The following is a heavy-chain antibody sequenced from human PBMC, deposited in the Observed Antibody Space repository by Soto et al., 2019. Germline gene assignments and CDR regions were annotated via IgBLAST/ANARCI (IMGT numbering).Heavy chain of an antibody. CDR3: AIFLEQQLAYNWFDL. Sequence: SQTLSLTCAISGDSVSSNSAAWTWIRQSPSRGLEFLGRTYYRSKWFNDYAISVKSRITINRDTSKNQFSLQLNSVTPEDTAVYYCAIFLEQQLAYNWFDLWGQGTLVTVSS. J-gene: IGHJ5*02. CDR1: GDSVSSNSAA. V-gene: IGHV6-1*01. D-gene: IGHD6-13*01. CDR2: TYYRSKWFN.